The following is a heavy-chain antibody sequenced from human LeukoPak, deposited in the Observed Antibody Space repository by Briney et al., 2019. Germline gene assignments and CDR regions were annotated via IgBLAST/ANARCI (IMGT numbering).Heavy chain of an antibody. J-gene: IGHJ5*02. Sequence: SETLSLTCTVSGGSISSGSYYWSWIRQPAGKGLEWIGRIYTSGSTNYNPSLKSRVTISVDTSKNQFSLKLSSVTAADTAVYYCARERVWQLAPFLDPWGQGTLVTASS. D-gene: IGHD6-6*01. CDR2: IYTSGST. CDR3: ARERVWQLAPFLDP. CDR1: GGSISSGSYY. V-gene: IGHV4-61*02.